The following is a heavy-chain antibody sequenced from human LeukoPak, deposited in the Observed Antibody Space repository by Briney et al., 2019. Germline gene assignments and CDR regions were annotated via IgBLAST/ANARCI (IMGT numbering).Heavy chain of an antibody. J-gene: IGHJ4*02. CDR3: AKDLGDTGY. V-gene: IGHV3-23*01. D-gene: IGHD3-16*01. CDR2: ITGSGGGT. CDR1: GFTFSSNA. Sequence: PGGYLRLSCVASGFTFSSNAMSWVRQAPGKGLEWVSAITGSGGGTYYADSVKGRFTISRDTSKNTLYLQMNSLRAEDTAIYYCAKDLGDTGYWGQGTLVTVSS.